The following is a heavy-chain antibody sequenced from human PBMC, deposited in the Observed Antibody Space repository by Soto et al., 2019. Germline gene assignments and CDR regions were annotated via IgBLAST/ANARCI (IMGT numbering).Heavy chain of an antibody. Sequence: SGPTLVNPTQTLTLTCTFSGFSLSTTEVGVGWIRQPPGKALEWLALIYWDDDKRYSPSLKSRLTITKDTSKNQVVLTMTNMEPVDTATYYCARKTHGGGWFDPWGQGTLVTVSS. CDR1: GFSLSTTEVG. CDR3: ARKTHGGGWFDP. D-gene: IGHD3-10*01. V-gene: IGHV2-5*02. CDR2: IYWDDDK. J-gene: IGHJ5*02.